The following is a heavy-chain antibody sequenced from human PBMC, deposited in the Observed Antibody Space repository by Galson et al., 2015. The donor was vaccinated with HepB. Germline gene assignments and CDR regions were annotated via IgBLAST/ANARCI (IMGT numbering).Heavy chain of an antibody. CDR2: SRNKANSYTT. D-gene: IGHD4-11*01. J-gene: IGHJ3*02. CDR3: ARVLDYTDAFDI. CDR1: GLTLSDHY. V-gene: IGHV3-72*01. Sequence: SLRLSCAASGLTLSDHYMDWVRQAPGKGLEWVGRSRNKANSYTTEYAASVRGRFTISRDDSKNSLHLQMNSLRIEDTAVYYCARVLDYTDAFDIWGQGTMVTVSS.